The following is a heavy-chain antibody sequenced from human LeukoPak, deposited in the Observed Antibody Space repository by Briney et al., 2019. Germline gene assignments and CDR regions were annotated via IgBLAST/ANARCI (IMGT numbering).Heavy chain of an antibody. CDR3: AKDLSVVVVPAAIPEPFDY. J-gene: IGHJ4*02. Sequence: PGGSLRLSCAASGFTFSSYSMNWVRQAPGKGLEWVSYISSSSSTIYYADSVKGRFTISRDNSKNTLYLQMNSLRAEDTAVYYCAKDLSVVVVPAAIPEPFDYWGQGTLVTVSS. D-gene: IGHD2-2*02. CDR2: ISSSSSTI. CDR1: GFTFSSYS. V-gene: IGHV3-48*01.